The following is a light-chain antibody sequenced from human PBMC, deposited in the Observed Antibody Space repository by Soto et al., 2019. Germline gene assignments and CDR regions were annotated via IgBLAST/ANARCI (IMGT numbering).Light chain of an antibody. J-gene: IGKJ2*02. Sequence: DIHVTQSPSSLSASVGDRVTITCRASQGISSNLHWYQQKPGKAPKLLIYAASSLQSEGPSRFSGSESGTDFTPTISSLQAEDFATYCCLQCYSPPCTFGQGTKLEIK. CDR3: LQCYSPPCT. CDR1: QGISSN. CDR2: AAS. V-gene: IGKV1-39*01.